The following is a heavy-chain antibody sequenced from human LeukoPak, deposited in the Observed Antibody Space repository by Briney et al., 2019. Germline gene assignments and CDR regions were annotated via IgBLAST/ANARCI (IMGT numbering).Heavy chain of an antibody. Sequence: ASVKVSCKASGYTFTSYGISWVRQAPGQGLEWMGWISSYNGNTNYAQKLQGRVTMTTDTSTSTAYMELRSLRSDGTAVYYCARDLEEWELRYPLGYWGQGTLVTVSS. CDR2: ISSYNGNT. J-gene: IGHJ4*02. CDR3: ARDLEEWELRYPLGY. V-gene: IGHV1-18*01. D-gene: IGHD1-26*01. CDR1: GYTFTSYG.